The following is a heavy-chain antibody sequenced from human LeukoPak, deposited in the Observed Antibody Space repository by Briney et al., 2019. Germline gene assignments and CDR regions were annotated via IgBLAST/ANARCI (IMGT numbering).Heavy chain of an antibody. CDR3: ARRPTNRYSSSWYYLGLDY. D-gene: IGHD6-13*01. J-gene: IGHJ4*02. CDR2: INHSGST. CDR1: GGSISSGGYY. V-gene: IGHV4-30-2*01. Sequence: SQTLSLTCTVSGGSISSGGYYWSWIRQPPGKGLEWIGEINHSGSTNYNPSLKSRVTISVDTSKNQFSLKLSSVTAADTAVYYCARRPTNRYSSSWYYLGLDYWGQGTLVTVSS.